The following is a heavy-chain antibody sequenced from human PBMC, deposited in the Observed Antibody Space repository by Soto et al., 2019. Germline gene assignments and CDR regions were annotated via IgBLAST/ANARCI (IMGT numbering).Heavy chain of an antibody. CDR2: INPNSGGT. Sequence: GASVKVSCKASGYTFTGYYMHWVRQAPGQGLEWMGWINPNSGGTNYAQKFQGRVTMTRDTSISTAYMELSRLRSDDTAVYYCARIGQYYDSSGYYPWGQGILVTVSS. J-gene: IGHJ5*02. V-gene: IGHV1-2*02. D-gene: IGHD3-22*01. CDR3: ARIGQYYDSSGYYP. CDR1: GYTFTGYY.